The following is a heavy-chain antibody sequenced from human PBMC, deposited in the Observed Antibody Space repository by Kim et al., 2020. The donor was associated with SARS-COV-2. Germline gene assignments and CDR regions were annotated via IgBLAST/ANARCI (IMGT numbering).Heavy chain of an antibody. Sequence: GGSLRLSCAASGFIFSSYAMHWVRQAPGKGLEWVAVISYDGSNKYYADSVKGRFTISRDNSKNTLYLQMNSLRAEDTAVYYCARDFSQYSSSWYDFDYWG. CDR1: GFIFSSYA. V-gene: IGHV3-30-3*01. D-gene: IGHD6-13*01. CDR3: ARDFSQYSSSWYDFDY. J-gene: IGHJ4*01. CDR2: ISYDGSNK.